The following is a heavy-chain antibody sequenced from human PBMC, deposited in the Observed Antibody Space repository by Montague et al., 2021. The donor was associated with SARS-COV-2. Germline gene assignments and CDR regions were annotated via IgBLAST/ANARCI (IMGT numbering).Heavy chain of an antibody. CDR1: GGSISSYY. CDR3: ARHEAKYGSPLYYFDY. D-gene: IGHD3-10*01. J-gene: IGHJ4*02. V-gene: IGHV4-59*08. Sequence: SETLSLTCTVSGGSISSYYWSWIRLPPGKGLEWIAYFSDSGSTNYNPSLESRVTISVDTSKNQFSLKLSSVTAADTAVYYCARHEAKYGSPLYYFDYWGQGTLVTVSS. CDR2: FSDSGST.